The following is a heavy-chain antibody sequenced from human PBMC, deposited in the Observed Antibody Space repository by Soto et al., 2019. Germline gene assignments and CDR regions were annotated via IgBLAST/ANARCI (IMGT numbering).Heavy chain of an antibody. J-gene: IGHJ6*02. D-gene: IGHD2-2*01. CDR3: VRTFQLYSRSISCIGDV. CDR1: GFTFSDYY. CDR2: ITSSGSTI. Sequence: PGVSLRLSCAASGFTFSDYYMSWIRQAPGKGLEWVSCITSSGSTIYYADSVKGRFTISRDNAQNSLYLQMNSLWEGETAAYYRVRTFQLYSRSISCIGDVCGQETTVTVSS. V-gene: IGHV3-11*01.